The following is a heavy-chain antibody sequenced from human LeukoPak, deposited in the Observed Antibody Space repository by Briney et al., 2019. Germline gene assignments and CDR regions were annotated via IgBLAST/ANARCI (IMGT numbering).Heavy chain of an antibody. D-gene: IGHD6-19*01. CDR1: GYSFTSYW. CDR2: IYPGDSDT. V-gene: IGHV5-51*01. CDR3: ARHSYSSGWYNRAFDI. J-gene: IGHJ3*02. Sequence: GESLKISCKGSGYSFTSYWIGWVRQMPGKGLEWMGIIYPGDSDTRYSPSFQGQVTISADKSISTAYLQWSSLKASDTAMHYCARHSYSSGWYNRAFDIWGQGTMVTVSS.